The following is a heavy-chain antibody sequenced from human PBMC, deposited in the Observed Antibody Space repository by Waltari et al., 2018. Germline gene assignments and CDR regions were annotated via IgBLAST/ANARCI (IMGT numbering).Heavy chain of an antibody. J-gene: IGHJ4*02. D-gene: IGHD5-12*01. CDR3: ARDTPGYAGTYYFDY. Sequence: QVQLQESGPGLVKPSQTLSLTCTVSGGSISSGSYYWSWIRQPAGKGLEWIGRIYTSGSTNYNPSLKSRVTISVDTSKNQFSLKLSSVTAADTAVYYCARDTPGYAGTYYFDYWGQGTLVTVSS. CDR2: IYTSGST. CDR1: GGSISSGSYY. V-gene: IGHV4-61*02.